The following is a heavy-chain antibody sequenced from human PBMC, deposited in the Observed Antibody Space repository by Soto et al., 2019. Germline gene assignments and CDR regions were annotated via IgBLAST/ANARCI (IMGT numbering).Heavy chain of an antibody. D-gene: IGHD3-10*01. CDR2: ISSSSSTI. J-gene: IGHJ6*02. CDR3: AFGGESRYYYYGMDV. CDR1: GLTFSSYS. Sequence: EVQLVESGGGLVQRGGSLRLSCAASGLTFSSYSMNWVRQAPGKGLEWVSYISSSSSTIYYADSVKGRFTISRDNAKNSLYLQMNTLRAEDTAVYYCAFGGESRYYYYGMDVWGHGTTVTVSS. V-gene: IGHV3-48*01.